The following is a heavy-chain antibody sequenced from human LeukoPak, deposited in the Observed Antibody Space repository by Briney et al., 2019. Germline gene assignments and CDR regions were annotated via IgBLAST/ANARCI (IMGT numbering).Heavy chain of an antibody. CDR1: GFTFSSYW. CDR3: SRDLYYGSGSSYNGLEY. J-gene: IGHJ4*02. CDR2: INSDGSST. V-gene: IGHV3-74*01. Sequence: GGSLRLSCAASGFTFSSYWMHWVRQAPGKGLVWVSRINSDGSSTSYADSVKGRFTISRDNAKNTLYLQMNSLRAEDTAVYYCSRDLYYGSGSSYNGLEYWGQGTLVTVSS. D-gene: IGHD3-10*01.